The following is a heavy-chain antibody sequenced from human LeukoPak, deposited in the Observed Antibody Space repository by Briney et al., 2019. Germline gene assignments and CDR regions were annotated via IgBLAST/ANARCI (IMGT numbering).Heavy chain of an antibody. V-gene: IGHV3-23*01. CDR1: GFTFSSYA. CDR2: ISGSGGST. Sequence: GSLRLSCAASGFTFSSYAMSWVRQAPGKGLEWVSAISGSGGSTYYADSVKGRFTISRDNSKNTLYLQMNSLRAEDTAVYYCANLLGITYYYDTDVWGQGTTVTVSS. J-gene: IGHJ6*02. D-gene: IGHD3-16*01. CDR3: ANLLGITYYYDTDV.